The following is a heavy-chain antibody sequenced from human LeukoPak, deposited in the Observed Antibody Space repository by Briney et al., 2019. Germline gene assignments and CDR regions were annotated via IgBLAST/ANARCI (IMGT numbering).Heavy chain of an antibody. CDR3: ARESLGVATITATEYFDY. D-gene: IGHD5-12*01. J-gene: IGHJ4*02. CDR2: IWYDGSNK. V-gene: IGHV3-33*08. CDR1: GFTFSSYG. Sequence: GGSLRLSCAVSGFTFSSYGMHWVRQAPGKGLEWVAVIWYDGSNKYYADSVKGRFTISRDNSKNTLYLQMNSLRAEDTAVYYCARESLGVATITATEYFDYWGQGTLVTVSS.